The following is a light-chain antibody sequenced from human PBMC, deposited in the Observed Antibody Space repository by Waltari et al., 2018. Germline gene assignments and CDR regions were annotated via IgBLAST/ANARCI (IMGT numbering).Light chain of an antibody. Sequence: DIVMTQSPDSLTVSLGERATINCKSSQSILYKSNNKNYLAWYQQKAGQPPKLLIYWASTRESGVPDRFSGSGSGTDFTLTISGLQAEDVAVYYCQQYYNTLPYTFGQGTKLEIK. V-gene: IGKV4-1*01. CDR1: QSILYKSNNKNY. CDR3: QQYYNTLPYT. CDR2: WAS. J-gene: IGKJ2*01.